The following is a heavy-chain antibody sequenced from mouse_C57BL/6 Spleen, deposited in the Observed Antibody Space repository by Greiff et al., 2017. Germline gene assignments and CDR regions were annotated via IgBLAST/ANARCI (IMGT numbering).Heavy chain of an antibody. J-gene: IGHJ1*03. CDR1: GYAFSSSW. CDR2: IYPGDGDT. Sequence: QVQLQQSGPELVKPGASVKISCKASGYAFSSSWMNWVKQRPGKGLEWIGRIYPGDGDTNYNGKFKGKGTLTADKSSSKAYMQLSRLTSEDSAVYFCARSGDYYGSSPYFDVWGTGTTVTVSS. D-gene: IGHD1-1*01. CDR3: ARSGDYYGSSPYFDV. V-gene: IGHV1-82*01.